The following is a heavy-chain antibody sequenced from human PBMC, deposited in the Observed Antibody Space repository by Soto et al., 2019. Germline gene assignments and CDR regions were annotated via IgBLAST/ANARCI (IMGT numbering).Heavy chain of an antibody. CDR1: GFTFSDYY. J-gene: IGHJ6*02. V-gene: IGHV3-11*06. CDR2: ISSSSSYT. CDR3: AAYSSSSAQDYYYYGMDV. D-gene: IGHD6-6*01. Sequence: LRLSCAASGFTFSDYYMSWIRQAPGKGLEWVSYISSSSSYTNYADSVKGRFTISRDNAKNSLYLQMNSLRAEDTAVYYCAAYSSSSAQDYYYYGMDVWGQGTTVTVSS.